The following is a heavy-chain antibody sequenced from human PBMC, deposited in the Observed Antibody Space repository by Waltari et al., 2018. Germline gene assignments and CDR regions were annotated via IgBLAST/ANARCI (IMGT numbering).Heavy chain of an antibody. CDR1: GFIFGNVW. CDR2: IHDDGSTI. CDR3: TRTLVGPYPFEN. V-gene: IGHV3-74*01. J-gene: IGHJ4*02. D-gene: IGHD1-26*01. Sequence: EVHLVESGGGSVQPGGSLRLSCAASGFIFGNVWMHWVRQVPGKGLVWFSRIHDDGSTISYADSVNGRFTISRDNAKNTLYLQMDSLRVEDTAVYYCTRTLVGPYPFENWGQGTLVTVSS.